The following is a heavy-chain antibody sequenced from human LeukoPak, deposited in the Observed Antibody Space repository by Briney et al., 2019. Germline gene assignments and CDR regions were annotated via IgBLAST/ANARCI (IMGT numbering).Heavy chain of an antibody. Sequence: GGSLRLSCAASGFTFDDYGMSWVRQAPGKGLELVSGSNRNGGSAAYADSAKGRLTISRDNTNNSLFLQMKSLRAAATALVYCARDRGGSYMYLQHWGQGTLVTVSS. D-gene: IGHD1-26*01. CDR1: GFTFDDYG. V-gene: IGHV3-20*04. CDR3: ARDRGGSYMYLQH. CDR2: SNRNGGSA. J-gene: IGHJ1*01.